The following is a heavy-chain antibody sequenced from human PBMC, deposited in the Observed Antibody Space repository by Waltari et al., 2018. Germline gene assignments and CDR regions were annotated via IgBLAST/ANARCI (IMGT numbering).Heavy chain of an antibody. V-gene: IGHV1-69*01. CDR1: GGTFSSYA. Sequence: QVQLVQSGAEVKKPGSSVNVSCKASGGTFSSYAISWLRKAPGQGLEWMGGIIPIFGTANYAQKFQGRVTITADESTSTAYMELSSLRSEDTAVYYCATMGYYDSSGYYWGFDYWGQGTLVTVSS. CDR2: IIPIFGTA. D-gene: IGHD3-22*01. CDR3: ATMGYYDSSGYYWGFDY. J-gene: IGHJ4*02.